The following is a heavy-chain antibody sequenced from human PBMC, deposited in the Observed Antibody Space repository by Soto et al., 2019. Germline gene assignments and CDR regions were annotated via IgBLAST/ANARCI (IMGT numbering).Heavy chain of an antibody. CDR1: GYTLTELS. V-gene: IGHV1-24*01. D-gene: IGHD3-22*01. CDR3: ARESITMIVKTRYFDY. Sequence: ASVKVSCKVSGYTLTELSMHWVRQAPGKGLEWMGSFDPEDGETIYAQKFQGRVTMTKDTSTGTVYMELSSLRSEDTAVYYCARESITMIVKTRYFDYWGQGTLVTVSS. J-gene: IGHJ4*02. CDR2: FDPEDGET.